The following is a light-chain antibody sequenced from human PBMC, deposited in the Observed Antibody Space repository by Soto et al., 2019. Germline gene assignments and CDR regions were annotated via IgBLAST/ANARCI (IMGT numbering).Light chain of an antibody. CDR3: LQDYNYPRT. CDR2: SAS. J-gene: IGKJ1*01. CDR1: QHIRND. V-gene: IGKV1-6*01. Sequence: AIQMTQSPASLSSFVGDRVTITCRANQHIRNDVAWYQLKPGRAPTLLIYSASYLQSGVPSRFSGSGSGTDFILTISSLQPEDFATYYCLQDYNYPRTFGQGTKVEMK.